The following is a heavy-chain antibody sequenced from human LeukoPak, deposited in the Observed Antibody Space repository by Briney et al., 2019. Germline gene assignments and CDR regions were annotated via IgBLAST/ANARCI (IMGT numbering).Heavy chain of an antibody. CDR2: INPNNGAT. V-gene: IGHV1-2*02. CDR3: ARYNWNDVVSALDS. D-gene: IGHD1-1*01. Sequence: ASVKVSCKASGYTLSGYNIHWVRQAPGQGLEWMGWINPNNGATHYAQKFQGGVTMTRDPSITTFYMEVSSLTSDDTACYYCARYNWNDVVSALDSWGQGTLVTVSS. CDR1: GYTLSGYN. J-gene: IGHJ4*02.